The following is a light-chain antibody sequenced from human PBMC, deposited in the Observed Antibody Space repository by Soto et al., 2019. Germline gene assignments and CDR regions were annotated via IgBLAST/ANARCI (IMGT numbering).Light chain of an antibody. Sequence: EIVLTQSPATLSLSPGDTATLSCRASESTSGYLAWYQQKPGQAPRLLIYDASNRATGIPARFSGSGSRTDFTLTISSLEPEDFAVYYCQQRSNTLGSGTKVNSK. V-gene: IGKV3-11*01. CDR3: QQRSNT. CDR1: ESTSGY. CDR2: DAS. J-gene: IGKJ3*01.